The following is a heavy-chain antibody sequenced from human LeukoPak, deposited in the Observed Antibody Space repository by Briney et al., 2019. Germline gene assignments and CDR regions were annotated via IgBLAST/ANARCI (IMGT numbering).Heavy chain of an antibody. D-gene: IGHD4-11*01. CDR3: AKAGRMVTVTTDY. J-gene: IGHJ4*02. CDR2: ISGSGGST. CDR1: GFTFSSYA. Sequence: GRSLRLSCAASGFTFSSYAMSWVRQAPGKGLEWVAAISGSGGSTYYADSVKGRFTISRDNSKNTLYLQMNSLRAEDTAVYYCAKAGRMVTVTTDYWGQGTLVTVSS. V-gene: IGHV3-23*01.